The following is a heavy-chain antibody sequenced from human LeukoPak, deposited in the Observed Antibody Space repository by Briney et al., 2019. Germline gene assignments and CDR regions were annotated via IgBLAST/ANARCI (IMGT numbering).Heavy chain of an antibody. CDR2: ISYDGSNK. V-gene: IGHV3-30-3*01. J-gene: IGHJ3*02. CDR3: AGYDSSGYYYSVSAFDI. Sequence: GGSLRLSCAASGFTFSSYAMHWVRQAPGKGLEWVAVISYDGSNKYYADSVKGRFTISRDNSKNTLYLQMNSLRAEDTAVYYCAGYDSSGYYYSVSAFDIWGQGTMVTVSS. D-gene: IGHD3-22*01. CDR1: GFTFSSYA.